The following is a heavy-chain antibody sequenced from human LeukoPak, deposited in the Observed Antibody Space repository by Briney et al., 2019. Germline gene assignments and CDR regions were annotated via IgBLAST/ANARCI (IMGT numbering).Heavy chain of an antibody. CDR2: ISYDGSNK. V-gene: IGHV3-30*03. Sequence: PGGSLRLSCAASGFTFSSYGMHWVRQAPGKGLEWVAVISYDGSNKYYADSVKGRFTISRDNSKNTLYLQMNSLRAEDTAVYYCAAHCSSTSCHGAYWGQGTLVTVSS. CDR3: AAHCSSTSCHGAY. J-gene: IGHJ4*02. CDR1: GFTFSSYG. D-gene: IGHD2-2*01.